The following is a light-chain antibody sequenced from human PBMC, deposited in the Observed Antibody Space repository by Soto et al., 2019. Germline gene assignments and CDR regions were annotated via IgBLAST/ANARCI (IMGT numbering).Light chain of an antibody. J-gene: IGKJ5*01. CDR3: QQYGSSPPIT. CDR2: GAS. V-gene: IGKV3-20*01. Sequence: EIVLTQSPGTLSLSPGEGATLSCRASQSVSSSYLAWYQQKPGQAPRLLIYGASSRATGIPDRFSGSGSGTDFTLTISRLEPEDFAVYDCQQYGSSPPITFGQGTRLEIK. CDR1: QSVSSSY.